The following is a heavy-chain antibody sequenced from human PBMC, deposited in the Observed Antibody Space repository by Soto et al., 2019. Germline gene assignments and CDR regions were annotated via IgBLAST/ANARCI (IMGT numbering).Heavy chain of an antibody. Sequence: GGSLRLSCAASVFPFSSYSMNWVRQAPGKGLEWVSSISSSSSYIYYADSVKGRFTISRDNAKNSLYLQMNSLRAEDTAVYYCARDTYYDILTLPLAVDYWGQGTLVTVSS. CDR1: VFPFSSYS. CDR2: ISSSSSYI. CDR3: ARDTYYDILTLPLAVDY. J-gene: IGHJ4*02. V-gene: IGHV3-21*01. D-gene: IGHD3-9*01.